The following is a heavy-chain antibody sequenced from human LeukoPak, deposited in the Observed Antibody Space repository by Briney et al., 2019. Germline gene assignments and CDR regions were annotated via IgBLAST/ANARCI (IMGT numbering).Heavy chain of an antibody. CDR2: IKSKTDGGTT. Sequence: GGSLRLSCAASGFTFSSYTMNWVRQAPGKGLEWVGRIKSKTDGGTTDYAAPVKGRFTISRDDSKNTLYLRMNSLKTEDTAVYYCTTSLSSGYYIDYWGQGTLVTVSS. V-gene: IGHV3-15*01. CDR1: GFTFSSYT. D-gene: IGHD3-22*01. J-gene: IGHJ4*02. CDR3: TTSLSSGYYIDY.